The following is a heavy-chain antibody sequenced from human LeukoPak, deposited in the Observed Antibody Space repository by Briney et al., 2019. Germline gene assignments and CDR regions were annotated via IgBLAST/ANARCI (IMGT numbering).Heavy chain of an antibody. Sequence: GGSLRLSCAASGFTFSSYCMNWARQAPGKGLEWVASINHNGNVNYYVDSVKGRFTISKDNAKNSLYLQMSNLRAEDTAVYFCARGGGLDVWGQGATVTVSS. CDR2: INHNGNVN. CDR1: GFTFSSYC. J-gene: IGHJ6*02. V-gene: IGHV3-7*03. D-gene: IGHD3-16*01. CDR3: ARGGGLDV.